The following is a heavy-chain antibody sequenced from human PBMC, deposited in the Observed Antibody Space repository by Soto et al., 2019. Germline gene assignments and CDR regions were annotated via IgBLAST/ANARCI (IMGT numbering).Heavy chain of an antibody. CDR2: IYWDDDK. V-gene: IGHV2-5*02. D-gene: IGHD2-21*02. CDR3: AHSRCGGDCLQSYSSHYYYGMDV. Sequence: QITLKESGPTLVRPTQTLTLTCTFSGFSLSTSGVGVGWIRQPPGKALEWLALIYWDDDKRYRPSLKRRLTITKDTSKNQVVLTMTNMDPVDTATYYCAHSRCGGDCLQSYSSHYYYGMDVWGQGTTVTVSS. J-gene: IGHJ6*02. CDR1: GFSLSTSGVG.